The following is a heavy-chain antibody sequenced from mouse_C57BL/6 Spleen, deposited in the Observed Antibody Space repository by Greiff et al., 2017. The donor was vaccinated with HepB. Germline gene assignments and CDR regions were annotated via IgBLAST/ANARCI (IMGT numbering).Heavy chain of an antibody. D-gene: IGHD2-2*01. CDR3: ARSMFTITCYAMDY. CDR2: IKPNYGTT. J-gene: IGHJ4*01. V-gene: IGHV1-39*01. CDR1: GYSFTDYN. Sequence: EVKLMESGPELVKPGASVKISCKASGYSFTDYNINWVKQSNGQSLEWIGVIKPNYGTTSYNQKFKGNAKLTVDKSSSTAYMEINSLTSEDSAVYYGARSMFTITCYAMDYWGQGTSVTVSS.